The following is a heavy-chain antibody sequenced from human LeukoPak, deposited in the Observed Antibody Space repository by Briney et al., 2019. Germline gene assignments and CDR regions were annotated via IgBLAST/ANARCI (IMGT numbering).Heavy chain of an antibody. D-gene: IGHD6-19*01. CDR3: ATASRGRWLGYYFDY. J-gene: IGHJ4*02. Sequence: PGGSLRLSCAASGFTFSSYWMSWVRQAPGKGLEWVANIKQDGSEKYYVDSVKGRFTISRDNAKNSLYLQMNSLRAEDTAVYYCATASRGRWLGYYFDYWGQGTLVTVSS. V-gene: IGHV3-7*01. CDR1: GFTFSSYW. CDR2: IKQDGSEK.